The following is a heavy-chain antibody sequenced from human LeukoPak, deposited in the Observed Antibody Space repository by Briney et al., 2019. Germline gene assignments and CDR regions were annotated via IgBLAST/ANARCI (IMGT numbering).Heavy chain of an antibody. D-gene: IGHD2-8*02. J-gene: IGHJ4*02. Sequence: MSGGSLRLSCAASGFIFSDYYMSWIRQAPGKGLEWVGRIKSKSDGGTTDYAEPVQGRFTMSRDDSKNTLYLQMNSLKIEDTAVYYCTTDRIKSTGHYYWGQGILVTVSS. CDR3: TTDRIKSTGHYY. V-gene: IGHV3-15*01. CDR1: GFIFSDYY. CDR2: IKSKSDGGTT.